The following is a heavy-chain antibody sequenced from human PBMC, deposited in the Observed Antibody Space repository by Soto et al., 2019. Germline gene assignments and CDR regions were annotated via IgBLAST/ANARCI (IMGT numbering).Heavy chain of an antibody. D-gene: IGHD3-10*01. CDR2: IYYSGRT. CDR1: GGSISSSGYY. J-gene: IGHJ4*02. V-gene: IGHV4-39*01. Sequence: LSLTCTVSGGSISSSGYYWGWIRQPPGKGLEWIGSIYYSGRTYYNPSLKSRVTMSVDTSKNQFSLKLTSVTAADTAVYYCARLLGEGKDYFDYWGQGTLVTVSS. CDR3: ARLLGEGKDYFDY.